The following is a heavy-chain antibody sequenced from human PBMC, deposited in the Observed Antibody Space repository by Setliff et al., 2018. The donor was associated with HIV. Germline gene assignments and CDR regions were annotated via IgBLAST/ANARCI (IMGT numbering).Heavy chain of an antibody. J-gene: IGHJ6*03. CDR1: GYTFSSYY. CDR3: ARRYCSGGSCFTNRASYYYYYMDV. V-gene: IGHV1-46*01. CDR2: INPSGASR. D-gene: IGHD2-15*01. Sequence: ASVKVSCKASGYTFSSYYMHWVRQAPGQGLEWMGIINPSGASRSFAQKFQGRVTMTGDTSTNTVYMELSNLRSEDTAVHYCARRYCSGGSCFTNRASYYYYYMDVWGKGTTVTVSS.